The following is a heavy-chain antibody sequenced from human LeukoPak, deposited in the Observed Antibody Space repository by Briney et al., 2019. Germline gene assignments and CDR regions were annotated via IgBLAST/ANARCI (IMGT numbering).Heavy chain of an antibody. CDR3: ARVIYDYVWGSYRSFRFDY. V-gene: IGHV1-2*02. CDR1: GYTFTGYY. CDR2: INPNSGGT. Sequence: GASVKVSCKASGYTFTGYYLHWVRQAPGQGLEWMGWINPNSGGTNYAQKFQGRVTMTRDTSISTAYMELSRLRSDDTAVYYCARVIYDYVWGSYRSFRFDYWGQGTLVTVSS. D-gene: IGHD3-16*02. J-gene: IGHJ4*02.